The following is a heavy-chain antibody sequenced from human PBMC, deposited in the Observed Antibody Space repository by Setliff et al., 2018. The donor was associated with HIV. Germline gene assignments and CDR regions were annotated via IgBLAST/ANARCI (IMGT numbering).Heavy chain of an antibody. CDR3: AGDSNNVRWFYF. CDR1: GYSISNGYY. CDR2: FDSSGST. D-gene: IGHD1-20*01. V-gene: IGHV4-38-2*02. Sequence: PSETLSLTCTVSGYSISNGYYWGWVRQSPKEGLEWIGSFDSSGSTYYNPSLKSRVTISRDTSKSQFSLKLSSVTAADTAVYYCAGDSNNVRWFYFWGQGTLVTVSS. J-gene: IGHJ5*01.